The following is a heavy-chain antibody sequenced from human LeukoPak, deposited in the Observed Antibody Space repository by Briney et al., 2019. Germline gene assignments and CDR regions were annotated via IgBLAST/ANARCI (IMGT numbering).Heavy chain of an antibody. CDR1: GGTLSSYA. Sequence: SVKVSCKASGGTLSSYAISWVRQAPGQGLEWMGGIIPIFGTANYAQKFQGRVTITTDESTSTAYMELSSLRSEDTAVYYCARAQHIVVVPAAIPVGRNPSYYYYMDVWGKGTTVTVSS. V-gene: IGHV1-69*05. CDR2: IIPIFGTA. J-gene: IGHJ6*03. CDR3: ARAQHIVVVPAAIPVGRNPSYYYYMDV. D-gene: IGHD2-2*02.